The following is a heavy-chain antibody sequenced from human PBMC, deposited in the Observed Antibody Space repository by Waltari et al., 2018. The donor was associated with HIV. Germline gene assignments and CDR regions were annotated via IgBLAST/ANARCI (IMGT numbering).Heavy chain of an antibody. CDR1: GGTFTSYS. CDR2: IIPLFGAA. V-gene: IGHV1-69*12. CDR3: AATRFIVVEPAAKLNWFDP. D-gene: IGHD2-2*01. Sequence: QVQLVQSGAEVKPPGSSVRVSCRPSGGTFTSYSFSWVRRAPGQGLGWMGGIIPLFGAAHYAQKLQGRVTITADGSTRTAYMELSSLRPEDTALYYCAATRFIVVEPAAKLNWFDPWGQGTLLIVSS. J-gene: IGHJ5*02.